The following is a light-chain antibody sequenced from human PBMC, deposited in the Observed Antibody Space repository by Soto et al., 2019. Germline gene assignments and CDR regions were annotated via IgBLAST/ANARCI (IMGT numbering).Light chain of an antibody. CDR1: QGISSY. Sequence: DIQLTQSPSFLSASVGDRVTITCRASQGISSYLAWYQQKPGKAPKLLIYAASTLQSGVPSRFSGSGSGTEFTLTISSLQPEYFATYYCQQVNSHPRTFGGGTKVEIK. J-gene: IGKJ4*01. CDR2: AAS. CDR3: QQVNSHPRT. V-gene: IGKV1-9*01.